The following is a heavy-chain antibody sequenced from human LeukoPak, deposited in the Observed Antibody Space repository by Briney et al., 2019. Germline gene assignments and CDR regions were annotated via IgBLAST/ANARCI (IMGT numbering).Heavy chain of an antibody. CDR3: ARDPSPLRYFDWLLSPYFDY. J-gene: IGHJ4*02. CDR2: ISYDGSNK. D-gene: IGHD3-9*01. Sequence: GRSLRLSCAASGFTFSSYAMHWVRQAPGKGLEWVAVISYDGSNKYYADSVKGRFTISRDNSKNTLYLQMNSLRAEDTAVYYCARDPSPLRYFDWLLSPYFDYWGQGTLVTASS. CDR1: GFTFSSYA. V-gene: IGHV3-30*04.